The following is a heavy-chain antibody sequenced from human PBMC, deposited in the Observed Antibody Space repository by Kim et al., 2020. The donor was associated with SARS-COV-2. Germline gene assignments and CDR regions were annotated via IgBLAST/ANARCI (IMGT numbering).Heavy chain of an antibody. CDR3: ARDLAAAGTRYFDY. V-gene: IGHV1-69*01. J-gene: IGHJ4*02. D-gene: IGHD6-13*01. Sequence: AQKFQGRVTITADESTSTAYMELSSLRSEDTAVYYCARDLAAAGTRYFDYWGQGTLVTVSS.